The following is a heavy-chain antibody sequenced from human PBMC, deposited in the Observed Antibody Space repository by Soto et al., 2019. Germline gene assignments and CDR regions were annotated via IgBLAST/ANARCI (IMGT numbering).Heavy chain of an antibody. CDR3: VRELSRGWFDP. J-gene: IGHJ5*02. V-gene: IGHV4-59*01. Sequence: SETLSLTCTVSNDSINSYYWGWIRQPPGKGLEWIGYSYFSGGTDYNPSLKRRVTISVDRSRNQFSLKLTSVTAADTAVYYCVRELSRGWFDPWGQGTLVTVSS. D-gene: IGHD3-16*01. CDR2: SYFSGGT. CDR1: NDSINSYY.